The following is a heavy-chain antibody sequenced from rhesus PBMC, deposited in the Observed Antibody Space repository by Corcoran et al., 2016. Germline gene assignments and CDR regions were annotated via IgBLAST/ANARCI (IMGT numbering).Heavy chain of an antibody. CDR1: GYTFTDYY. V-gene: IGHV1-111*02. CDR2: VDPEDGEV. J-gene: IGHJ4*01. D-gene: IGHD5-42*01. CDR3: ARDGDTVGTAYFDY. Sequence: EVQLMQSGAEVKKPGASVKISCKASGYTFTDYYLHWVRQAPGKGLEWMGRVDPEDGEVVHAQKLQDRVTMTADTSTDTAYMELSSLRSEDTAVYYCARDGDTVGTAYFDYWGQGVLVTVSS.